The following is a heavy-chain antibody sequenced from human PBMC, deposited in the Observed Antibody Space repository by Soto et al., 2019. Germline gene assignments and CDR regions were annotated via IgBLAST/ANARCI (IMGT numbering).Heavy chain of an antibody. Sequence: SVKVSCKASGGTFSSYAISWVRQAPGEGLEWMGGIIPIFGTANYAQKFQGRVTITADESTSTAYMELSSLRSEDTAVYYCARDPIIAAAGPGGWFDPWGQGTLVTVSS. J-gene: IGHJ5*02. CDR2: IIPIFGTA. D-gene: IGHD6-13*01. V-gene: IGHV1-69*13. CDR1: GGTFSSYA. CDR3: ARDPIIAAAGPGGWFDP.